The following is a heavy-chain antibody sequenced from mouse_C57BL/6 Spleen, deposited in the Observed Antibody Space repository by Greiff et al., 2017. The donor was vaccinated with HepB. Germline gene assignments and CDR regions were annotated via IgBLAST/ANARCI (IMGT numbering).Heavy chain of an antibody. CDR1: GFTFSSYT. V-gene: IGHV5-9*01. CDR2: ISGGGGNT. CDR3: ARPYYYGSSPWFAY. Sequence: EVKLMESGGGLVKPGGSLKLSCAASGFTFSSYTMSWVRQTPEKRLEWVATISGGGGNTYYPDSVKGRFTISRDNAKNTLYLQMSSLRSEDTALYDCARPYYYGSSPWFAYWGQGTLVTVSA. J-gene: IGHJ3*01. D-gene: IGHD1-1*01.